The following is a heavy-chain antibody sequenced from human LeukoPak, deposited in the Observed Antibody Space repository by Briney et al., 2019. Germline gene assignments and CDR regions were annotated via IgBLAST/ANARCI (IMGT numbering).Heavy chain of an antibody. J-gene: IGHJ4*02. Sequence: ASVKVSCKASGYTFTGYYMHWVRQAPGQGLEWMGRINPNSGGTNYAQKFQGRVTMTRDTSISTAYMELSRLRSDDTAVYYCARYIGGPYSSLDYWGQGTLVTVSS. CDR3: ARYIGGPYSSLDY. CDR1: GYTFTGYY. D-gene: IGHD6-19*01. CDR2: INPNSGGT. V-gene: IGHV1-2*06.